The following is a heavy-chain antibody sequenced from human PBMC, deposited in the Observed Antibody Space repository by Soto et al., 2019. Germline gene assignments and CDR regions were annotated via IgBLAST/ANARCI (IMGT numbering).Heavy chain of an antibody. Sequence: GGSLRLSCAASGFTFSYYWMTWVRQAPGKGLEWVANIKQDGSEKYYVDSVKGRFTISRDNAKNSLYLQLNSLRAEDTAVYYCARPGYSSGWYQAECLHHWGQGALVTVSS. CDR3: ARPGYSSGWYQAECLHH. D-gene: IGHD6-19*01. J-gene: IGHJ1*01. V-gene: IGHV3-7*01. CDR2: IKQDGSEK. CDR1: GFTFSYYW.